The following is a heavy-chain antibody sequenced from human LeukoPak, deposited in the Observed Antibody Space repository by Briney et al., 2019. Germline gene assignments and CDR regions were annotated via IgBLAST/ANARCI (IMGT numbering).Heavy chain of an antibody. Sequence: SETLSLTCTVSGGSISSSSYYWGWIRQPPGKGLEWIGSIYYSGSTYYNPSLKSRVTISVDTSKNQFSLKLSSVTAADTAVYYCARPKKLGYCSSTSCYTGVWFDAWGQGTLVTVSS. CDR2: IYYSGST. J-gene: IGHJ5*02. D-gene: IGHD2-2*02. CDR3: ARPKKLGYCSSTSCYTGVWFDA. V-gene: IGHV4-39*01. CDR1: GGSISSSSYY.